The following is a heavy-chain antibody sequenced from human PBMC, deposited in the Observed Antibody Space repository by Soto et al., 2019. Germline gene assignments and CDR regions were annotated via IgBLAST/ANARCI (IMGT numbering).Heavy chain of an antibody. V-gene: IGHV1-8*01. J-gene: IGHJ6*02. CDR2: MNPNSGNT. CDR1: GYTLTSYD. D-gene: IGHD3-3*01. CDR3: ARIKPYYDFWSGYYTGGDGMDV. Sequence: ASVKVSCKASGYTLTSYDINWVRQATGQGHEWMGWMNPNSGNTGYAQKFQGRVTMTRNTSISTAYMELSSLRSEDTAVYYCARIKPYYDFWSGYYTGGDGMDVWGQGTTVTVSS.